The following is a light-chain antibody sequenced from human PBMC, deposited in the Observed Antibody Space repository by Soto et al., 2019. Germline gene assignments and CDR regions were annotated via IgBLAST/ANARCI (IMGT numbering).Light chain of an antibody. Sequence: LPMTQSPSTLSASVGDRVTITFRASQSISSWLAWYQQKPGKAPKVLIYDASSLESGVPSRFSGSGSGTEFTLTISSLQPDDFATYYCQQYKSYWTFGQGTKVDIK. J-gene: IGKJ1*01. V-gene: IGKV1-5*01. CDR3: QQYKSYWT. CDR1: QSISSW. CDR2: DAS.